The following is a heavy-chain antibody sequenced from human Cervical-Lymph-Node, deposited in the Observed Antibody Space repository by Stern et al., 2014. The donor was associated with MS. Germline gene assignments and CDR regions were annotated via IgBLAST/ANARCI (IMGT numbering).Heavy chain of an antibody. Sequence: QVQLQESGPGLVKPSQTLSLTCTVSGGSISSGSYYWSWIRQPAGKGLEWIGRIYTSGSTNYNPSLKSRVTISVDTSKNQFSLKWSAVTAADTAVYYCAREPIVATIYNWFDPWGQGTLVTVSS. V-gene: IGHV4-61*02. J-gene: IGHJ5*02. CDR1: GGSISSGSYY. D-gene: IGHD5-12*01. CDR3: AREPIVATIYNWFDP. CDR2: IYTSGST.